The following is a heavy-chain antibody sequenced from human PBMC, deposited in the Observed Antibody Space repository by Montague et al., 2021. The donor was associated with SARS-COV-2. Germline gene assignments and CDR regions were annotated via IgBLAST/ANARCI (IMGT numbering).Heavy chain of an antibody. CDR3: AKTRDSLSWSPFDF. J-gene: IGHJ4*02. CDR2: INGYGGST. Sequence: SLRLSCAASGFSFSDYAMNWVRQAPGKGLEWVSSINGYGGSTKYADSVKGRFTISRDNSKNTLYLQMNSLRAEDTAVYYCAKTRDSLSWSPFDFWGQGALVTVPS. V-gene: IGHV3-23*01. D-gene: IGHD6-13*01. CDR1: GFSFSDYA.